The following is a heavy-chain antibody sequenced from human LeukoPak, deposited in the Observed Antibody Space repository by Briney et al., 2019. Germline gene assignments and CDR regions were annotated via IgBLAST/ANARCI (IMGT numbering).Heavy chain of an antibody. D-gene: IGHD6-6*01. CDR1: GLTLSSSA. Sequence: GGSLRLSCAASGLTLSSSAMAWVRQTPGKGLEWGSTISDSGVDTYYADSVKGRFTISRDNSKNILYLQMNRLKAEDTALYYCAKGIYSSSSRGFDYWGQGTLVTVSS. CDR3: AKGIYSSSSRGFDY. V-gene: IGHV3-23*01. CDR2: ISDSGVDT. J-gene: IGHJ4*02.